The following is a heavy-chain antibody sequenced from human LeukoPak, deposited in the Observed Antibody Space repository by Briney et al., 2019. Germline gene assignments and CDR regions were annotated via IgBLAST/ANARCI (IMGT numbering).Heavy chain of an antibody. Sequence: GGSLRLSCAASGFTFDDYAMHWVRQGPGKGPEWVSGISWNSGYIHYADSVKGRFTISRDNAKNSLYLQMNSPGAEDTALYYCAKDSARCTSSSCRTQYNWYFDLWGRGTLVTVSS. D-gene: IGHD2-2*01. V-gene: IGHV3-9*01. CDR2: ISWNSGYI. CDR1: GFTFDDYA. CDR3: AKDSARCTSSSCRTQYNWYFDL. J-gene: IGHJ2*01.